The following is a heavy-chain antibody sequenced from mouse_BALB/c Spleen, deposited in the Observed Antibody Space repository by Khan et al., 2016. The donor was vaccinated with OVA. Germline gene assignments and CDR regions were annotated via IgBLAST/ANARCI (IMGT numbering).Heavy chain of an antibody. CDR2: INTYTGEP. Sequence: LVESGPELKKPGETVKISCKASGYTFTNYGMNWVKQSPGKALKWMGWINTYTGEPTYADDFKGRFAFSLETSDNTAFLQINNLKNEDAATYFCARPPYFSYTLDHWGQGTSVTVSS. V-gene: IGHV9-3-1*01. CDR3: ARPPYFSYTLDH. CDR1: GYTFTNYG. J-gene: IGHJ4*01. D-gene: IGHD2-10*01.